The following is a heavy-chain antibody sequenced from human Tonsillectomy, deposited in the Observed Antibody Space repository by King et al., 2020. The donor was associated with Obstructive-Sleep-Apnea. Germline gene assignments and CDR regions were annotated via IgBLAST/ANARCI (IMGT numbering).Heavy chain of an antibody. V-gene: IGHV3-9*01. CDR3: SKGHPYYYYNMDV. J-gene: IGHJ6*02. CDR2: ISWNSGTI. CDR1: GFTFDDYA. Sequence: VQLVESGGGLVQPGRSLRLSCAASGFTFDDYAMHWVRQVPGKGLEWVSGISWNSGTIGYADSVKGRFTISRDNAKNSLYLQMNSLRAEDTALYFCSKGHPYYYYNMDVWGQGTTVTVSS.